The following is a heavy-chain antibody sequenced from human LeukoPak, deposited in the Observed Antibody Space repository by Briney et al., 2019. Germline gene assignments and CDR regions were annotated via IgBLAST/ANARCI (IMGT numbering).Heavy chain of an antibody. V-gene: IGHV1-2*02. CDR1: GYTFTGYY. CDR3: ARVGYDFWSGYPPDNWFDP. Sequence: ASVKVSCKASGYTFTGYYMHWVRQAPGQGLEWMGWSNPNSGGTNYAQKFQGRVTMTRDTSISTAYMELSRLRSDDTAVYYCARVGYDFWSGYPPDNWFDPWGQGTLVTVSS. J-gene: IGHJ5*02. CDR2: SNPNSGGT. D-gene: IGHD3-3*01.